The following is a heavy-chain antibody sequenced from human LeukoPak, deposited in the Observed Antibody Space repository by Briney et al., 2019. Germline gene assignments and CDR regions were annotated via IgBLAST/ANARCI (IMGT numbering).Heavy chain of an antibody. Sequence: PGGSLRLSCAASGFTFSSYWMSWVRQAPGKGLEWVANIKQDGSEKYYVDSVKGRFTISRDSAKNSLYLQMNSLRAEDTAVYYCARSQWLPDDAFDIWGQGTMVTVSS. CDR3: ARSQWLPDDAFDI. CDR1: GFTFSSYW. J-gene: IGHJ3*02. CDR2: IKQDGSEK. V-gene: IGHV3-7*01. D-gene: IGHD3-22*01.